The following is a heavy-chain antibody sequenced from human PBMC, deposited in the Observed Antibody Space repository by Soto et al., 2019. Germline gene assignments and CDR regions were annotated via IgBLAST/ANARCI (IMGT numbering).Heavy chain of an antibody. CDR1: GFTFSEYG. J-gene: IGHJ5*01. CDR3: VKDPYSGELAGHLTWFDT. D-gene: IGHD1-7*01. Sequence: GGSLRLSCVVSGFTFSEYGMHWVRQAPGKGLEWLAGISHDQTDKYYTDSVKGRFIISRDNSKSTLHLQMNSLRVEDTGVYYCVKDPYSGELAGHLTWFDTWGHGSLVTV. V-gene: IGHV3-30*18. CDR2: ISHDQTDK.